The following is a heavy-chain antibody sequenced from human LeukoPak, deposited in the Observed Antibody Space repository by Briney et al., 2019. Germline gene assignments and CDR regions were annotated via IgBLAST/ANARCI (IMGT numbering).Heavy chain of an antibody. J-gene: IGHJ4*02. V-gene: IGHV3-21*01. CDR2: ISGFSDYI. CDR1: GFTFSNYA. CDR3: AKGAYCGGDCYPDYFDY. D-gene: IGHD2-21*02. Sequence: GGSLRLSCAASGFTFSNYAMNWVRQAPGKGLEWVSTISGFSDYIDYADSLKGRITISRDNAKNSLYLEMNSLRAEDTAVYYCAKGAYCGGDCYPDYFDYWGQGTLVTVSS.